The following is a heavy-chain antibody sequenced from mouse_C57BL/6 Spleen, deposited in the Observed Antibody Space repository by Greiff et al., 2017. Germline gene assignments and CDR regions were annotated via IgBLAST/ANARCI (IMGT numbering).Heavy chain of an antibody. J-gene: IGHJ1*03. V-gene: IGHV14-2*01. CDR3: ARREYYGSSWYFAV. CDR2: IDPEDGET. CDR1: GFNIKDYY. D-gene: IGHD1-1*01. Sequence: VQLQQSGAELVKPGASVKLSCTASGFNIKDYYMHWVKQRPEQGLEWIGRIDPEDGETKYAPKFQGKATITADTSSNTAYLQHRSLTSEDTAVYYCARREYYGSSWYFAVWGTGTTVTVSS.